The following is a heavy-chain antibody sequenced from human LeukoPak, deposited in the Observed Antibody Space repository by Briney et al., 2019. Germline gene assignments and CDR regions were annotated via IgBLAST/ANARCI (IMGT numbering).Heavy chain of an antibody. CDR2: IGGSGGST. J-gene: IGHJ4*02. D-gene: IGHD5-18*01. CDR1: GFTFSSYA. V-gene: IGHV3-23*01. Sequence: GGSLRLSCAASGFTFSSYAMSWVRQAPGKGLEWVSAIGGSGGSTYYADSVKGRFTISRDNSKNTLYLQMNSLRAEDTAVYYXXKDEDTAMRFDYWGQGTLVTVSS. CDR3: XKDEDTAMRFDY.